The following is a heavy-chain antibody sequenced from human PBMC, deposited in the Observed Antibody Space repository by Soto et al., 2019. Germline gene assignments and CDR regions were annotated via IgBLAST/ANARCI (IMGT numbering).Heavy chain of an antibody. J-gene: IGHJ6*02. CDR3: ARDHPSGGFYSSMDV. CDR1: GFTVRSNY. D-gene: IGHD3-16*01. V-gene: IGHV3-53*01. CDR2: IYSGGST. Sequence: LRLSCAASGFTVRSNYMSWVRQAPGKGLEWVSVIYSGGSTYYADSVKGRFTISRDNSKNTLYLQMNSLRAEDTAVYYCARDHPSGGFYSSMDVWGQGTTVTVSS.